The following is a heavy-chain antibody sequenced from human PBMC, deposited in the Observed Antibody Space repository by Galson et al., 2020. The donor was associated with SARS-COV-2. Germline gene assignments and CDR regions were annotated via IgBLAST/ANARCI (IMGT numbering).Heavy chain of an antibody. D-gene: IGHD5-18*01. CDR2: IYPSDSDT. V-gene: IGHV5-51*01. Sequence: GESLKISCKRPGYSFSSYWLGWVRQMPGKGLEWMGVIYPSDSDTKYSPSFQGQVTISADKSTSTAYLQGSSLKASDTAMYYCARLRGGYTYGYDYWGQGTLVTVSS. J-gene: IGHJ4*02. CDR1: GYSFSSYW. CDR3: ARLRGGYTYGYDY.